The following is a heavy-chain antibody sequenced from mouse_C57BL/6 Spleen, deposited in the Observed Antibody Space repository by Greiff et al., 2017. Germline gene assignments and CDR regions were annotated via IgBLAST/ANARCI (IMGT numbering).Heavy chain of an antibody. J-gene: IGHJ4*01. Sequence: EVQLQQSGAELVRPGASVKLSCTASGFNIKDDYMHWVKQRPEQGLEWIGWIDPENGDTEYASKFQGKATITADTSSNTAYLQLSSLTSEDTAVYYCTKWLLPLARDYWGQGTSVTVAS. CDR2: IDPENGDT. V-gene: IGHV14-4*01. CDR3: TKWLLPLARDY. CDR1: GFNIKDDY. D-gene: IGHD2-3*01.